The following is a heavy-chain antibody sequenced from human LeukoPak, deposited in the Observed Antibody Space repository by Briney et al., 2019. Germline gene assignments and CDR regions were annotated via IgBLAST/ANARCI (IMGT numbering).Heavy chain of an antibody. CDR1: GFIFSSYG. D-gene: IGHD2-15*01. Sequence: GGSLRLSCAASGFIFSSYGMHWVRQAPGKGLEWVAVIWYDGSNKYYADSVKGRFTISRDNSKNTLYLQMNSLRAEDTAVYYCARAISYCSGGSCYSAEYWGQGTLVTVSS. CDR3: ARAISYCSGGSCYSAEY. CDR2: IWYDGSNK. V-gene: IGHV3-33*08. J-gene: IGHJ4*02.